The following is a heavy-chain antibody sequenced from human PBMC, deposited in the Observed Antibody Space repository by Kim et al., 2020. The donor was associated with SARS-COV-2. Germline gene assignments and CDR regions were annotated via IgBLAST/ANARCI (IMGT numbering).Heavy chain of an antibody. J-gene: IGHJ4*02. CDR2: ISWNSGSI. CDR1: GFTFDDYA. Sequence: GGSLRLSCAASGFTFDDYAMHWVRQAPGKGLEWVSGISWNSGSIGYADSVKGRFTISRDNAKNSLYLQMNSLRAEDTALYYCASTTYYYDSSGYYTDYWGQGTLVTVSS. D-gene: IGHD3-22*01. V-gene: IGHV3-9*01. CDR3: ASTTYYYDSSGYYTDY.